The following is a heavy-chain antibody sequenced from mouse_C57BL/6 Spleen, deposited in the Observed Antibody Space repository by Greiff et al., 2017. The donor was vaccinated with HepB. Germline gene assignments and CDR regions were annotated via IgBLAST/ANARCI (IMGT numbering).Heavy chain of an antibody. Sequence: QVQLKESGPGLVQPSQSLSIPCTVSGFSLTSYGVHWVRQSPGKGLEWLGVIWSGGSTDYNAAFISRLSISKDNSKSQVFFKMNSLQADDTAIYYCARISTVVGRYFDVWGTGTTVTVSS. CDR2: IWSGGST. D-gene: IGHD1-1*01. CDR1: GFSLTSYG. V-gene: IGHV2-2*01. J-gene: IGHJ1*03. CDR3: ARISTVVGRYFDV.